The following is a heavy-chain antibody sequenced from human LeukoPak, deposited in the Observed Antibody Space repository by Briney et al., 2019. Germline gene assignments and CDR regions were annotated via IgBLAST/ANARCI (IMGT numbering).Heavy chain of an antibody. D-gene: IGHD1-26*01. Sequence: GGSLRLSCAASGFTFSNYDMNWVRQAPGKGLEWVSFISTGSSHIYHADSVKGRFTISRDNAKNSLDLQMSSLRAEDTAVYYCARLGGYDNYMDVWGKGTTVTVSS. V-gene: IGHV3-21*01. J-gene: IGHJ6*03. CDR2: ISTGSSHI. CDR3: ARLGGYDNYMDV. CDR1: GFTFSNYD.